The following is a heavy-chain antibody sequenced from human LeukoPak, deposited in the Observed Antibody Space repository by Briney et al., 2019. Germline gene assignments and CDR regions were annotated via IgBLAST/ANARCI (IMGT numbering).Heavy chain of an antibody. CDR2: IKNDGSGT. V-gene: IGHV3-74*01. J-gene: IGHJ4*02. CDR3: AREWVNNGRPLDY. Sequence: PGGSLRLSCATSGFQFSKHWMHWVRQAPGKGLIWVSRIKNDGSGTIYADSVKGRFSISRDNAKNTLYLQMNSLRAEDTAVYYCAREWVNNGRPLDYWGQGTLVTVSS. D-gene: IGHD1/OR15-1a*01. CDR1: GFQFSKHW.